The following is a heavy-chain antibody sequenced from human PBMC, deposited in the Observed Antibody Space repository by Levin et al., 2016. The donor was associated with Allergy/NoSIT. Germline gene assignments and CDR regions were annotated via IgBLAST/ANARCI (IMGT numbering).Heavy chain of an antibody. V-gene: IGHV4-39*01. CDR2: IYYSGST. D-gene: IGHD5-12*01. Sequence: GSLRLSCTVSGGSISSHNYYWGWIRQPPGKGLEWIGSIYYSGSTYYNSSLKSRVTISVDTSKNQFSLKLSSVTAADTAVYYCARHTYSGYGYYYYMDVWGKGTTVTVSS. CDR1: GGSISSHNYY. J-gene: IGHJ6*03. CDR3: ARHTYSGYGYYYYMDV.